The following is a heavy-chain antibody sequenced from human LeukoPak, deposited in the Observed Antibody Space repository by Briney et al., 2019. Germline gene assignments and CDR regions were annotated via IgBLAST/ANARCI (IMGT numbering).Heavy chain of an antibody. CDR2: IHPDDSDT. CDR3: AIQGLPGTGYYNPPLDC. V-gene: IGHV5-51*03. CDR1: GYSFTNYW. J-gene: IGHJ4*02. Sequence: GESLKISCEGSGYSFTNYWIGGARQMPGKGLEWMRIIHPDDSDTRYRPSFQGQVTISANKCIRTSFLQWNILQAAETAIYCSAIQGLPGTGYYNPPLDCWGQGTRVTVSS. D-gene: IGHD3-9*01.